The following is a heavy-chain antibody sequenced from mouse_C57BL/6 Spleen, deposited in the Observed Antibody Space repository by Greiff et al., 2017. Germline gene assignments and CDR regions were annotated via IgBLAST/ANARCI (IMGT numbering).Heavy chain of an antibody. CDR1: GFTFSSYA. V-gene: IGHV5-4*03. CDR2: ISDGGSYT. Sequence: EVKLMESGGGLVKPGGSLKLSCAASGFTFSSYAMSWVRQTPEKRLEWVATISDGGSYTYYPDNVKGRFTISRDNAKNNLYLQMSHLKSEDTAMYYCASWFFAYWGQGTLVTVSA. D-gene: IGHD2-2*01. J-gene: IGHJ3*01. CDR3: ASWFFAY.